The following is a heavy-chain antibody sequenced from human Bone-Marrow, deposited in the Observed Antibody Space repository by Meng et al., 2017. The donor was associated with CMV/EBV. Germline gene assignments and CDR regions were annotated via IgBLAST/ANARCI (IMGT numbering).Heavy chain of an antibody. CDR2: ISAYNGNT. J-gene: IGHJ4*02. Sequence: ASVKVSCKASGYTFTGYYMHWVRQAPGQGLEWMGWISAYNGNTNYAQKLQGRVTMTTDTSTSTAYMELRSLRSDDTAVDYRARTGVDYWGQGTLVTVSS. CDR3: ARTGVDY. V-gene: IGHV1-18*04. D-gene: IGHD7-27*01. CDR1: GYTFTGYY.